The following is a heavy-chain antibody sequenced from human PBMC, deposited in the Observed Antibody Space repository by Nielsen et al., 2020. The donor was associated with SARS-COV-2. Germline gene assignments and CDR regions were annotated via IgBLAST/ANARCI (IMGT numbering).Heavy chain of an antibody. CDR3: ARDPGLDYFDY. D-gene: IGHD6-6*01. CDR2: IYSDGSNT. Sequence: GGSLRPSFAASRFTFSNYWMHWFRQAPGKGLVWVSCIYSDGSNTIYADSVKGRFTISRDNAKNTLYLQMNSLRAEDTAVYYCARDPGLDYFDYWGQGTLVTVSS. J-gene: IGHJ4*02. V-gene: IGHV3-74*01. CDR1: RFTFSNYW.